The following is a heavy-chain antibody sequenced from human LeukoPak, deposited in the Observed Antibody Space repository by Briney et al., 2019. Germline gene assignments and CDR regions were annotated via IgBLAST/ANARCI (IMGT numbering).Heavy chain of an antibody. D-gene: IGHD3-16*01. V-gene: IGHV3-21*01. CDR1: GFTFSDYS. Sequence: PGGSLRLSCAASGFTFSDYSMNWVRQAPGKGLEWVSSITSSGTYIYYADSVKGRFTISRDNAKNSLYLQMNSLRAEDTAVYYCARDHLWGSDYWGQGTLVTVSS. CDR2: ITSSGTYI. CDR3: ARDHLWGSDY. J-gene: IGHJ4*02.